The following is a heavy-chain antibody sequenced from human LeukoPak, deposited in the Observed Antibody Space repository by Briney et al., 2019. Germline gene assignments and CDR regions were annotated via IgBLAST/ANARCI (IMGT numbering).Heavy chain of an antibody. CDR2: IYTGGST. Sequence: GGSLRLSCAASGFTVSSNYMSWVRQAPGKGLEWVSVIYTGGSTYYADSVKGRFTISGDNSKNTLYLQMNSLRAEDTAVYYCARGGYSGSGNYFDYWGQGTLVTVSS. CDR1: GFTVSSNY. CDR3: ARGGYSGSGNYFDY. D-gene: IGHD3-10*01. V-gene: IGHV3-66*01. J-gene: IGHJ4*02.